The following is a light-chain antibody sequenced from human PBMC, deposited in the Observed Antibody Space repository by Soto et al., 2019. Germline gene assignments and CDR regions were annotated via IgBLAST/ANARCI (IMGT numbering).Light chain of an antibody. CDR3: CSYAGSYTPWV. V-gene: IGLV2-11*01. CDR1: NIGSKS. Sequence: LTQPPSVSVAPGQTARITCGGNNIGSKSVHWYQQHPGKAPKLMIYDVSKRPSGVPDRFSGSKSGNTASLTISGLQAEDEADYYCCSYAGSYTPWVFGGGTKLTVL. J-gene: IGLJ3*02. CDR2: DVS.